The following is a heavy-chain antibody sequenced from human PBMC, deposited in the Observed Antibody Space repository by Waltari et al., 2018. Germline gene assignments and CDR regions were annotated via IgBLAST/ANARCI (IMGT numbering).Heavy chain of an antibody. D-gene: IGHD6-13*01. J-gene: IGHJ4*02. V-gene: IGHV3-30-3*01. CDR3: AASSSNWYPTFDF. CDR2: ISDDGNIK. Sequence: QVQLVESGVGLVQPGRSLRLCCAASGFTFSGCAMLWVRQARGKGLEWVAIISDDGNIKYYADSVKGRFTISRDNSKNTLYLQMNSLRVEDTAVYYCAASSSNWYPTFDFWGQGTLVTVSS. CDR1: GFTFSGCA.